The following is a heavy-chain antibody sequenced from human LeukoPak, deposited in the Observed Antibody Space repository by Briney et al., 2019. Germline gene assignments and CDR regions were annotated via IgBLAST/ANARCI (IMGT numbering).Heavy chain of an antibody. D-gene: IGHD1-26*01. J-gene: IGHJ3*01. CDR3: GMSGDRVPLQDDVFDV. Sequence: GASLKISCKVSGYSFTSYRIGWVRQMPGKGLEWMGIIYPGDSGPTYSPSFQGQVTISVDKSISTAYLQWSSLQASDTAMYYCGMSGDRVPLQDDVFDVWGQGTMVTVST. V-gene: IGHV5-51*01. CDR2: IYPGDSGP. CDR1: GYSFTSYR.